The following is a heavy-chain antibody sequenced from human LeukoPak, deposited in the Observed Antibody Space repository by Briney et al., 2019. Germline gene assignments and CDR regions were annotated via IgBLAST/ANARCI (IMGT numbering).Heavy chain of an antibody. J-gene: IGHJ4*02. CDR2: ISGSGDST. CDR1: GFTVSSNY. D-gene: IGHD3-10*01. V-gene: IGHV3-23*01. CDR3: AILWFGAEGQFDY. Sequence: PGGSLRLSCAASGFTVSSNYMSWVRQAPGKGLEWVSAISGSGDSTHYVDSVKGRFTISRDNSKNTLYLQMNSLRAEDTAVYYCAILWFGAEGQFDYWGQGTLVTVSP.